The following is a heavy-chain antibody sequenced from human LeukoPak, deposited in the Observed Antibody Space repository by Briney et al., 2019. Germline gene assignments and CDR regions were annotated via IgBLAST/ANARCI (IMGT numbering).Heavy chain of an antibody. CDR3: AREAANWNYDY. CDR1: GYTFTGYY. CDR2: INPNSGGT. D-gene: IGHD1-7*01. V-gene: IGHV1-2*02. J-gene: IGHJ4*02. Sequence: AASVKVSCKASGYTFTGYYMHWVRQAPGQGLEWMGWINPNSGGTNYAQKFQGRVTMTRDTSISTVYMELSRLRSDDTAVYYCAREAANWNYDYWGQGTLVTVSS.